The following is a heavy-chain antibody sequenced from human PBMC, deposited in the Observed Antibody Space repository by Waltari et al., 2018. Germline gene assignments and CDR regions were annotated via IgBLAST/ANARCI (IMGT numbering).Heavy chain of an antibody. CDR1: GDSISGNYW. Sequence: QVQLQESGQGLVQPSGTLSLPCAVSGDSISGNYWWSWVRQSPEKGLEWIGQVHHSGKTHYNPSLQSRVTISLDKPKNQFSLNLNSVTAADTAVYYCAGDRAIGLFFDYWGRGTLVTVSS. CDR3: AGDRAIGLFFDY. D-gene: IGHD2-2*01. V-gene: IGHV4-4*02. J-gene: IGHJ4*02. CDR2: VHHSGKT.